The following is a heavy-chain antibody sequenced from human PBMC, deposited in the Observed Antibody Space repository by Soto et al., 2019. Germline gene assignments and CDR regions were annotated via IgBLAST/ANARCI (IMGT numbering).Heavy chain of an antibody. Sequence: EVQLVESGGGLVQPGGSLRLSCAASGFGFGDHYMDWVRQAPGKGLEWVGRNRNKANSYSTEYAASVRGRFTISRDDSQNLLYLQMKSLKTEDTAVYYCARGGIVGAKGYFDYWGQGTLVTVSS. CDR2: NRNKANSYST. V-gene: IGHV3-72*01. CDR3: ARGGIVGAKGYFDY. J-gene: IGHJ4*02. D-gene: IGHD1-26*01. CDR1: GFGFGDHY.